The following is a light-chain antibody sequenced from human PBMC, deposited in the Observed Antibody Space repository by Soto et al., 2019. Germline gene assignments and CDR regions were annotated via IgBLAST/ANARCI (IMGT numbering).Light chain of an antibody. CDR1: SSNLGTNY. J-gene: IGLJ1*01. Sequence: QSVLTQPPSASGTPGQRVTISCSGSSSNLGTNYVYWYQQLPGTAPKLLIYTNSQRPLGVPDRFSGSKSGTSASLAISGLRSEDEADYYCAAWDDSLSGYVFGTGTKVTVL. V-gene: IGLV1-47*02. CDR3: AAWDDSLSGYV. CDR2: TNS.